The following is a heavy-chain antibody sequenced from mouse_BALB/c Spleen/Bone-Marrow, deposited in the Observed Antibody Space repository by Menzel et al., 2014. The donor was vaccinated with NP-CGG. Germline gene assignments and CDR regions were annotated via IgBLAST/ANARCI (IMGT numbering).Heavy chain of an antibody. J-gene: IGHJ2*01. D-gene: IGHD2-3*01. CDR2: IRNKANGYTT. CDR3: ARGGNDLDY. CDR1: GLTFTDYY. V-gene: IGHV7-3*02. Sequence: EVKLMESGGGLVQPGGSLRLSCATSGLTFTDYYMSWVRQPPGKALEWLGFIRNKANGYTTEYSASVKGRFTISRDNSQSILYLQMNTLRAEDSATYYCARGGNDLDYWGQGTTLTVSS.